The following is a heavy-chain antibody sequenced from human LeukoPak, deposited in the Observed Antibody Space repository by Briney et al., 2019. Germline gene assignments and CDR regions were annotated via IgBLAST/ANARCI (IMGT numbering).Heavy chain of an antibody. J-gene: IGHJ3*02. CDR1: GFSFSSSW. CDR2: MTSDGSST. D-gene: IGHD5-24*01. V-gene: IGHV3-74*01. CDR3: ARGRDGYNLVDAFDI. Sequence: GGSLRLSCAASGFSFSSSWMHWVRQAPGKGLVWVSRMTSDGSSTSYADSVKGRFTISRDNSKNTLYLQMNSLRAEDTAVYYCARGRDGYNLVDAFDIWGQGIMVTVSS.